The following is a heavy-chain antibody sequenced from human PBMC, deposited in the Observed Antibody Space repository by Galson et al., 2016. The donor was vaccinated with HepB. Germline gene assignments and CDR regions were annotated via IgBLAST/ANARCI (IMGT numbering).Heavy chain of an antibody. CDR1: GFTFMSYW. D-gene: IGHD1-20*01. CDR3: ARGGYNWADNAFDI. Sequence: SLRLSCAASGFTFMSYWVTWVRQAPGKGLEWVVHIRQDGSEKYYVDSVKGRFTISRDNPKKSLYLQMNSLRAEDTAVYYCARGGYNWADNAFDIWGQGTMVTVSS. J-gene: IGHJ3*02. CDR2: IRQDGSEK. V-gene: IGHV3-7*01.